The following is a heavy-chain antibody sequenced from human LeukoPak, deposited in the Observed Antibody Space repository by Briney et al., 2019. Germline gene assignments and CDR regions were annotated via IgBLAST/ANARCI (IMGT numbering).Heavy chain of an antibody. CDR2: IYYTGST. Sequence: SETLSLTCTVSGGSISSYYWNWIRQPPGKGLEWIGYIYYTGSTNYNPSLKSRVTISVDTSQNQISLKLSSVTPADTAVYYCARDHEDHFDFWGQGTLVTVSP. J-gene: IGHJ4*02. CDR3: ARDHEDHFDF. CDR1: GGSISSYY. V-gene: IGHV4-59*01.